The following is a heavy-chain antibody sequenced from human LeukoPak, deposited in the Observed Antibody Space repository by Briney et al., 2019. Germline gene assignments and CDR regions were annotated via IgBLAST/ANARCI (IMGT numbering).Heavy chain of an antibody. V-gene: IGHV3-66*01. D-gene: IGHD4-23*01. Sequence: GGSLRLSCAASGFTVSNNYMSWVRQAPGKGLEWVSVIYSGGSTYYADSVKGRFTISRDNSKNTLYLQMNTLGAEDTAVYYCATLFSYGGNSGASLCTLDVWGQGTTVTVSS. J-gene: IGHJ6*02. CDR3: ATLFSYGGNSGASLCTLDV. CDR1: GFTVSNNY. CDR2: IYSGGST.